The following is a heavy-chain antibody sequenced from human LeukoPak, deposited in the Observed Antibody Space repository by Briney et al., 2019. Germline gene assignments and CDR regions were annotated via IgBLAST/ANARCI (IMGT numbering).Heavy chain of an antibody. J-gene: IGHJ4*02. CDR3: ARHGESSTRWYYFDS. CDR2: IDPSDSYT. CDR1: GYSFTNYW. V-gene: IGHV5-10-1*01. D-gene: IGHD3-10*01. Sequence: GESLKISCKGSGYSFTNYWITWVRQMPGKGLEWMGRIDPSDSYTNYSPSSEGHVTISADKSIRTAFLQWSSLKASDTAMYYCARHGESSTRWYYFDSWGQGTLVTVSS.